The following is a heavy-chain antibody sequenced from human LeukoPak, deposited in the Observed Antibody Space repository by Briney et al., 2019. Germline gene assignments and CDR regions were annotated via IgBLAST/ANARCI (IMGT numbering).Heavy chain of an antibody. CDR2: ISWNSGSI. CDR1: GFTFDDYA. Sequence: GGSLRLSCAASGFTFDDYAMHWVRQAPGKGLEWVSGISWNSGSIGYADSVKGRITISRDNAKNSLYLQMNSLRAEDTALYYCAKDIGTVTATPHYYYGMDVWGQGTTVTVSS. J-gene: IGHJ6*02. CDR3: AKDIGTVTATPHYYYGMDV. D-gene: IGHD2-21*02. V-gene: IGHV3-9*01.